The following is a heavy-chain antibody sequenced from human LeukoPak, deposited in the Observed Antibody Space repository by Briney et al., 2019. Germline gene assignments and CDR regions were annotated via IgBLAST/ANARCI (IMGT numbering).Heavy chain of an antibody. CDR1: GFTFSDYY. D-gene: IGHD5-24*01. J-gene: IGHJ4*02. Sequence: AGGSLRLSCAASGFTFSDYYMSWIRQAPGKGLEWVSYISSSGSTMYYADSVKGRFTISRDNAKNSLYLQMNSLRAEDTAVYYCARDRGRDGYNLVDNWGQGTLVTVSS. V-gene: IGHV3-11*04. CDR2: ISSSGSTM. CDR3: ARDRGRDGYNLVDN.